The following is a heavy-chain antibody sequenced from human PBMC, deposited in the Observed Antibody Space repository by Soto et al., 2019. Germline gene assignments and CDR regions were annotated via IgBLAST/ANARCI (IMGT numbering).Heavy chain of an antibody. D-gene: IGHD4-17*01. CDR1: GYTLTELS. CDR3: ATLGPHWVQYSTVTTIFDY. CDR2: FDPEDGET. Sequence: QVQLVQSGAEVKKPGASVKVSCKVSGYTLTELSMHWVRQAPGKGLEWMGGFDPEDGETIYAQKFKGRVTMTEDTSTDTAYMELSSLRSEDTAVYYCATLGPHWVQYSTVTTIFDYWGQGTLVTVSS. V-gene: IGHV1-24*01. J-gene: IGHJ4*02.